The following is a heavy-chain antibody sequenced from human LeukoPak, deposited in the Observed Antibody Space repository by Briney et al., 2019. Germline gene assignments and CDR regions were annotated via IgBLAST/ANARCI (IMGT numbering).Heavy chain of an antibody. V-gene: IGHV3-74*01. CDR1: GSTFSSYW. CDR2: IESNGLT. J-gene: IGHJ5*01. CDR3: AKAATYFYGSVTYDWFES. D-gene: IGHD3-10*01. Sequence: GGSLKLSCEASGSTFSSYWMHWVRQIPGKGLMWVSRIESNGLTLYADSVRDRLTISRDNGKNTIYLQMNSLRVDDTAIYYCAKAATYFYGSVTYDWFESWGQGTLVTVSS.